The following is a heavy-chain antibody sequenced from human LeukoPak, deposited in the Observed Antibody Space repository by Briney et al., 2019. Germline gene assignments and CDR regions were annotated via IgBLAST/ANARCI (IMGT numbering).Heavy chain of an antibody. V-gene: IGHV3-74*01. D-gene: IGHD3-22*01. CDR1: GFTLSNYW. J-gene: IGHJ3*02. CDR2: IXSDGRTT. Sequence: GGSLRLSCAASGFTLSNYWMXXXXXXPXXXXVXXXXIXSDGRTTNYADSVKGRFTISRDNAKNTLYLQMNSLRAEDTAMYYCARVGYYYDDNCDAFDIWGQGTMVTVSS. CDR3: ARVGYYYDDNCDAFDI.